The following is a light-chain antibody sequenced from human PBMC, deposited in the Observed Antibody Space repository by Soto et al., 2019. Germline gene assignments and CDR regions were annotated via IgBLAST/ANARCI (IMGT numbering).Light chain of an antibody. V-gene: IGKV1-5*03. J-gene: IGKJ2*01. CDR2: EAS. CDR3: QQYNDSFPYT. CDR1: QSISSW. Sequence: DIPMPQSPSTLSASVGDRVTITCRASQSISSWLAWYQQKPGTAPKLLIYEASTLESGVPSRFSGIRSGTEFTLTVSSLQPDDFATYYCQQYNDSFPYTFGQGTKLEIK.